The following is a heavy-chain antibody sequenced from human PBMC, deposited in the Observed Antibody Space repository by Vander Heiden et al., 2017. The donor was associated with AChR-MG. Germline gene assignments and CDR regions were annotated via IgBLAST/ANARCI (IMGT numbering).Heavy chain of an antibody. V-gene: IGHV3-23*05. CDR2: IGSSGSTI. CDR3: AKLGKTGYDLAVGFDC. J-gene: IGHJ4*02. D-gene: IGHD5-12*01. CDR1: GFTFSTYA. Sequence: EIQLLESGGGLVQPGGSLRLSCTASGFTFSTYAMTWVRQAPGKGLEWVSGIGSSGSTILYADSVRGRFTISRDNSKNTLYLQMNSLRGEDTAVYYCAKLGKTGYDLAVGFDCWGQGTLVSVSS.